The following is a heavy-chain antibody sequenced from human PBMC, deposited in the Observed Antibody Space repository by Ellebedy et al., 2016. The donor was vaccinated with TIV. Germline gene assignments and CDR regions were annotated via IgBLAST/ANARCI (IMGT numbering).Heavy chain of an antibody. Sequence: AASVKVSCKASGYTFTSYDINWVRQATGQGLEWMGWISAYNGNTNYAQKLQGRVTMTTDTSTSTAYMELRSLRSDDTAVYYCARDGYCSGGSCYSGSAFDIWGQGTMVTVSS. CDR3: ARDGYCSGGSCYSGSAFDI. CDR2: ISAYNGNT. J-gene: IGHJ3*02. V-gene: IGHV1-18*01. D-gene: IGHD2-15*01. CDR1: GYTFTSYD.